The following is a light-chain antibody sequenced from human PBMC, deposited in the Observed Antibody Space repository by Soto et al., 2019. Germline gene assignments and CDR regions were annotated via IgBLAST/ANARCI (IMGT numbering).Light chain of an antibody. CDR1: QSISGP. CDR3: QQYYMGWT. Sequence: DIQMTHSPSTLCASLGDRITITCRASQSISGPLAWCQHQPGKAPKLLIYDASTSESGVPSRFSGFGSGTEFTLSISGLQPDDFGTYYCQQYYMGWTFGQGTKVDIK. CDR2: DAS. J-gene: IGKJ1*01. V-gene: IGKV1-5*01.